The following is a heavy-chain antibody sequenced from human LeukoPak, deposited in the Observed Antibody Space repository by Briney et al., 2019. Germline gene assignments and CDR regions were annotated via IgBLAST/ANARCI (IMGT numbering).Heavy chain of an antibody. CDR2: INTDGSST. D-gene: IGHD1-26*01. Sequence: GGSLRLSCAASGFTFSSYSMNWVRQAPGKGLEWVSRINTDGSSTSYADSVKGRFTISRDNAKNTLYLQMNSLRAEDTAVYYCARGAKWELLGGDTFDIWGQGTMVTVSS. CDR3: ARGAKWELLGGDTFDI. CDR1: GFTFSSYS. V-gene: IGHV3-74*01. J-gene: IGHJ3*02.